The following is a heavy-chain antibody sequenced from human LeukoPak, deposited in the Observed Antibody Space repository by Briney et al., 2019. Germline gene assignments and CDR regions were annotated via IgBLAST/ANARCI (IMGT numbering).Heavy chain of an antibody. Sequence: SETLSLTCTVLGRSISSYYWSWIRQPPGKGLEWIGNIYYSGSTNYNPSLKSRVTISVDASKNQFSLKLSSVTAADTAVYYCARAVCIRTSCPYDYSGQGTLVTVSS. J-gene: IGHJ4*02. V-gene: IGHV4-59*01. D-gene: IGHD2-2*01. CDR3: ARAVCIRTSCPYDY. CDR1: GRSISSYY. CDR2: IYYSGST.